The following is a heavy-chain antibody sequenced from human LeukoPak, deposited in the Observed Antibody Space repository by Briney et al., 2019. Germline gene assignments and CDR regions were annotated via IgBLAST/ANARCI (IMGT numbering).Heavy chain of an antibody. CDR2: INHSGST. CDR1: GGSFSDYY. V-gene: IGHV4-34*01. CDR3: AKVGADWYFDL. Sequence: PSETLSLTCAVYGGSFSDYYWSWIRQPPGKGLEWIGEINHSGSTNYNPSLKSRVTISVDTSKNQFSLKLSSVTAADTAVYYCAKVGADWYFDLWGRGTLVTVSS. J-gene: IGHJ2*01. D-gene: IGHD1-26*01.